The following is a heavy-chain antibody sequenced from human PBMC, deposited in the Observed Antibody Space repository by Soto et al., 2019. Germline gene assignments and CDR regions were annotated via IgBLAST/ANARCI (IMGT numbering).Heavy chain of an antibody. J-gene: IGHJ6*02. D-gene: IGHD3-3*01. CDR1: GYSFASYL. V-gene: IGHV5-51*01. CDR3: ARTRTLTFGFYYDAMDV. CDR2: IYTGDSDT. Sequence: GESLKISCQGSGYSFASYLLGLVRQMPGKDMEWMGIIYTGDSDTRHRTSFQGQVTISSEKTPRTEYLQWTSLKASDTAFNYCARTRTLTFGFYYDAMDVWGQGTKVTVSS.